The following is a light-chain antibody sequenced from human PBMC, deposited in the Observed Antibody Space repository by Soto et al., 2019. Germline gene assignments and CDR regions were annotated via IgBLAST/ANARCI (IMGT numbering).Light chain of an antibody. CDR3: QQYGSSPPSVT. CDR1: QSVSSAY. Sequence: EIVLTQSPGTLSLSPGERVTLSCRASQSVSSAYLAWYQQKRGKAPRLLIYGASNRATGIPDRFSGSGSGTDFTLTIRRLEPEDFAVYYCQQYGSSPPSVTFGQGTRLEIK. J-gene: IGKJ5*01. CDR2: GAS. V-gene: IGKV3-20*01.